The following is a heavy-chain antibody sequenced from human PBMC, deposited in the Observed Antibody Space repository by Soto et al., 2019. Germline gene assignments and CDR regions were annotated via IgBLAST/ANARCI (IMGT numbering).Heavy chain of an antibody. J-gene: IGHJ6*02. V-gene: IGHV4-34*01. Sequence: QVQLQQWGAGLLKPSETLSLTCAVYGGSFSGYYWSWIRQPPGKGLEWIGEINHSGSTNYNPSLKSRVTISVDPSKNQFSLKLSSVTAADTAVYYCARDMVRGVIAPSGYSYGMDVWGQGTTVTVSS. CDR3: ARDMVRGVIAPSGYSYGMDV. CDR2: INHSGST. D-gene: IGHD3-10*01. CDR1: GGSFSGYY.